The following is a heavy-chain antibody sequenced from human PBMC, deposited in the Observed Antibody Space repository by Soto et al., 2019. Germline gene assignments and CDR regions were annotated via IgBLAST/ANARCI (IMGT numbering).Heavy chain of an antibody. D-gene: IGHD6-13*01. CDR1: GYIFTSYY. CDR3: ARAAEQQLVYYYYYYGMDV. CDR2: INPSGGST. V-gene: IGHV1-46*01. J-gene: IGHJ6*02. Sequence: ASVKVSCKASGYIFTSYYMRWVRQAPGQGLEWMGIINPSGGSTSYAQKFQGRVTMTRDTSTSTVYMELSSLRSEDTAVYYCARAAEQQLVYYYYYYGMDVWGQGTTVTVSS.